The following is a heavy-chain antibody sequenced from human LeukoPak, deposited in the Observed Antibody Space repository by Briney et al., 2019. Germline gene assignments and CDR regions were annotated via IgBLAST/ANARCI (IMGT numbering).Heavy chain of an antibody. D-gene: IGHD3-22*01. J-gene: IGHJ4*02. CDR3: ARVSYYDSSGYYFIGY. Sequence: ASVKVSCKASGYTFTSYGISWVRQAPGQGLEWMGWISAYNGNTNYAQKLQGRVTMTTDTSTSTAYMELRSLRSDDTAVYYCARVSYYDSSGYYFIGYWGQGTLVTVSS. CDR2: ISAYNGNT. V-gene: IGHV1-18*01. CDR1: GYTFTSYG.